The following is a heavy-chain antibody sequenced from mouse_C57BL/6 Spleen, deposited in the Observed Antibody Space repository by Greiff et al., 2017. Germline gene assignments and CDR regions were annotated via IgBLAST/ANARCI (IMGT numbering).Heavy chain of an antibody. J-gene: IGHJ4*01. CDR2: IHPNSGST. CDR1: GYTFTSYW. Sequence: QVQLQQPGAELVKPGASVKLSCKASGYTFTSYWMHWVKQRPGQGLEWIGMIHPNSGSTNYNEKFNSKATLTVDKSSSTAYMHLSSLASEDSAVYYCAKYDYCAMDYWGQGTSVTVSS. CDR3: AKYDYCAMDY. V-gene: IGHV1-64*01.